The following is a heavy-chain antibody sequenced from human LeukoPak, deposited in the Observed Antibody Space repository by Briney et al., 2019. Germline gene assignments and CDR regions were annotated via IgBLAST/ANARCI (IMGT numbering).Heavy chain of an antibody. Sequence: SQTLSLTCAVSGDILTKDIGGWNWIRQSPSRGLEWLGRTTYRTKWYTYYADSVKSRITINSDTSKNQFSLHLNSVTPEDTAVYYCARDGYSWNDLGPDDFDIWGQGTMVTVSS. CDR1: GDILTKDIGG. CDR3: ARDGYSWNDLGPDDFDI. D-gene: IGHD1-1*01. V-gene: IGHV6-1*01. J-gene: IGHJ3*02. CDR2: TTYRTKWYT.